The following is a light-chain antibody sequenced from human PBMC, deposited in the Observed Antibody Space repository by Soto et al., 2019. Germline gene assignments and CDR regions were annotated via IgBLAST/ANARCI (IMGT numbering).Light chain of an antibody. V-gene: IGKV3-20*01. CDR2: DAS. CDR1: QSVSSSN. Sequence: EIVLTQSPGTLSLSPGERATLSCRASQSVSSSNLAWYQQKPGQAPRLLIYDASSRATGIPDRFSGSGSGTDFTLTISRLEPADFAVYYCQQYGSSQYTFGQGTKLEIK. CDR3: QQYGSSQYT. J-gene: IGKJ2*01.